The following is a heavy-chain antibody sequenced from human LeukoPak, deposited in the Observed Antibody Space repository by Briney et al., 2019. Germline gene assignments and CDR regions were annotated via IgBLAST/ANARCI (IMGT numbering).Heavy chain of an antibody. D-gene: IGHD6-6*01. V-gene: IGHV1-46*01. J-gene: IGHJ5*02. CDR1: GYTFTSYY. CDR3: ARVRFSRYSSSDVLNWFDP. CDR2: INPSGGST. Sequence: GASVKVSCTASGYTFTSYYMHWVRQAPGQGLEWMGIINPSGGSTSYAQKFQGRVTMTRDTSTSTVYMELSSLRSEDTAVYYCARVRFSRYSSSDVLNWFDPWGQGTLVTVSS.